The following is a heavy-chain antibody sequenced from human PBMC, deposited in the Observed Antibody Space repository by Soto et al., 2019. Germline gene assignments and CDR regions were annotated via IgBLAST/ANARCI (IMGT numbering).Heavy chain of an antibody. D-gene: IGHD1-26*01. J-gene: IGHJ4*02. CDR3: ARTVGAAYYFAF. Sequence: QVQLQESGPGLVKPSETLSLTCNVSGDSMTKYYWSWIRQPAGKGLEWIWRIYTSGSTNYNPSLKSRVTMSIDTSNKHFSLNLKSVTAADTAVYYCARTVGAAYYFAFWGQGALVTVSS. V-gene: IGHV4-4*07. CDR1: GDSMTKYY. CDR2: IYTSGST.